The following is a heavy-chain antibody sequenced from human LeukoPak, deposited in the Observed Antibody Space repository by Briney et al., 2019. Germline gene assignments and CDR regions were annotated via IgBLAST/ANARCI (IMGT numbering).Heavy chain of an antibody. CDR3: ARRDGYNLDY. CDR1: GFTFSNYA. D-gene: IGHD5-24*01. V-gene: IGHV3-64*01. Sequence: PGGSLRLSCAASGFTFSNYAMHWVRQAPGKGLEFVSAISTDGGTTYYANSMKGRFSTSRDNSKNTLYLQMGSLRAEDMAVYYCARRDGYNLDYWGQGTLVTVSS. CDR2: ISTDGGTT. J-gene: IGHJ4*02.